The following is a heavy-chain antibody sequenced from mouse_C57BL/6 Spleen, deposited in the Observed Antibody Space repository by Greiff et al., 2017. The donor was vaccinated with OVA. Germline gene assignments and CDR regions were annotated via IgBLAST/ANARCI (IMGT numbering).Heavy chain of an antibody. CDR2: INPNNGGT. CDR3: ARSFGDGDFDD. Sequence: VQLQQSGPELVKPGASVKISCKASGYTFTDYYMNWVKQSHGKSLEWIGAINPNNGGTSYNQKFKGKATLTVDKSSSTAYMELRSLTSEDSAVYYCARSFGDGDFDDWGQGTTLTVSS. V-gene: IGHV1-26*01. D-gene: IGHD3-3*01. J-gene: IGHJ2*01. CDR1: GYTFTDYY.